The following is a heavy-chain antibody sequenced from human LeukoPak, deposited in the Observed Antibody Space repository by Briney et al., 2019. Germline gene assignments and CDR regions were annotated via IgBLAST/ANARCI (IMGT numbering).Heavy chain of an antibody. CDR1: GFTFSNYG. V-gene: IGHV3-23*01. CDR2: IIPSGVTT. Sequence: PGGSLRLSCATSGFTFSNYGMNWVRHAPGKGLEWVSGIIPSGVTTYYADSVKGRFAISRDNSENTVYLQMNSLRAEDTAVYYCARDDSLLQFGCWGQGTLVTVSS. J-gene: IGHJ4*02. CDR3: ARDDSLLQFGC. D-gene: IGHD5-24*01.